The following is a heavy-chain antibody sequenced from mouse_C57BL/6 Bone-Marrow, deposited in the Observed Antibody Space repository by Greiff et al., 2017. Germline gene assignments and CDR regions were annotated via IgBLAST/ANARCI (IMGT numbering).Heavy chain of an antibody. J-gene: IGHJ2*01. D-gene: IGHD2-3*01. CDR2: IDPEIGDT. CDR3: SSFDGNYFDF. Sequence: EVQLQQSGAELVRPGASVKLSCTASGFNIKDDYIHWVKQRPEQGLEWIGWIDPEIGDTEYASKFQGKATITSDKSSNTAYLQLSSRTSEDTAVYYCSSFDGNYFDFWGQGTPLTVAS. CDR1: GFNIKDDY. V-gene: IGHV14-4*01.